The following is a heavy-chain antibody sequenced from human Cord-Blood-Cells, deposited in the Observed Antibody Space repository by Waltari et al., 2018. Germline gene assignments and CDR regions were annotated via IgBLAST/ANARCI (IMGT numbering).Heavy chain of an antibody. Sequence: GAEVKKPGDTVKVSCKASGYTLTSYYMHWVRQTPEQGLTWLGTIKPSGGSTSDAQKFQGRVTMTRDTSTSTVYMELSCLRSKEPAGYDCANRNGQLQGGVFGDRGQGTLVAVSS. CDR1: GYTLTSYY. CDR2: IKPSGGST. V-gene: IGHV1-46*01. J-gene: IGHJ4*02. CDR3: ANRNGQLQGGVFGD. D-gene: IGHD2-2*01.